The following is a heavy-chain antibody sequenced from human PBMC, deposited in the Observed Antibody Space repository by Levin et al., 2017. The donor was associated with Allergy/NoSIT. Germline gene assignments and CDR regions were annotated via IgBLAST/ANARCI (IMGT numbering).Heavy chain of an antibody. J-gene: IGHJ3*02. D-gene: IGHD5-18*01. Sequence: GESLKISCIGSGISFGDYAVSWFRQAPGKGLEWVGFIRSKAYGGAAEYAASVKGRFTISRDDSKRIAYLQMNSLKTEDTAVYYCSREGIQLRPNDAFDMWGQGTMVTVSS. CDR3: SREGIQLRPNDAFDM. V-gene: IGHV3-49*03. CDR2: IRSKAYGGAA. CDR1: GISFGDYA.